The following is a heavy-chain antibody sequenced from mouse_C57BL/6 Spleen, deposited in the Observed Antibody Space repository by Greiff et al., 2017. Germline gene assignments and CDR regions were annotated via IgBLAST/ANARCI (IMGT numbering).Heavy chain of an antibody. V-gene: IGHV1-55*01. D-gene: IGHD1-1*01. CDR2: IYPGSGST. CDR3: ARPPYYGSSYLAGFAY. CDR1: GYTFTSYW. Sequence: QVQLQQPGAELVKPGASVKMSCKASGYTFTSYWITWVKQRPGQGLEWIGDIYPGSGSTNYNEKFKGKATLTVDTSSSTAYMQLSSLTSEDSAVYYCARPPYYGSSYLAGFAYWGQGTLVTVSA. J-gene: IGHJ3*01.